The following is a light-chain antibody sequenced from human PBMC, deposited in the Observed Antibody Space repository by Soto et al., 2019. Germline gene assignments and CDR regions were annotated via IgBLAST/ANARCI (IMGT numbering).Light chain of an antibody. CDR2: ANN. CDR1: SSNIGSNT. CDR3: AAWDDRTNGVI. V-gene: IGLV1-44*01. Sequence: QSVLTQPPSASGTPGQRVTISCSGGSSNIGSNTINWYQQLPGTAPKLLIYANNQRPSGVPDRFSGSKSGTSASLAISGLQSEDESEYYCAAWDDRTNGVIFGGGTKLTVL. J-gene: IGLJ2*01.